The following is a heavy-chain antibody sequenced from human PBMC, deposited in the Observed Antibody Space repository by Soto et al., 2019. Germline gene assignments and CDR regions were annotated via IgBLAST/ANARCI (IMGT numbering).Heavy chain of an antibody. V-gene: IGHV3-21*01. D-gene: IGHD2-2*01. CDR1: GFTFSSYS. J-gene: IGHJ5*02. CDR2: ISSSSSYI. CDR3: ARDFTPPLGVVVPAASPQTDVSPPDWFDP. Sequence: GGSLRLSCAASGFTFSSYSMNWVRQAPGKGLEWVSSISSSSSYIYYADSVKGRFTISRDNAKTSLYLQMNSLRAEDTAVYYCARDFTPPLGVVVPAASPQTDVSPPDWFDPWGQGTLVTVSS.